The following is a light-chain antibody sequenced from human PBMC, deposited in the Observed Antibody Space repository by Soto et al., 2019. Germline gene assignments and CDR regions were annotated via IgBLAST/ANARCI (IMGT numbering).Light chain of an antibody. Sequence: DIQMTQSPSSLSASVGDGVTITCRASQSISSYLNWDQQKPGKAPKLLIYAASSLQSGVPSRFSGSGSGTDFTLTISSLQPEDFANYYCQQSYTTTRTFGQGTRVDIK. CDR3: QQSYTTTRT. CDR1: QSISSY. J-gene: IGKJ1*01. V-gene: IGKV1-39*01. CDR2: AAS.